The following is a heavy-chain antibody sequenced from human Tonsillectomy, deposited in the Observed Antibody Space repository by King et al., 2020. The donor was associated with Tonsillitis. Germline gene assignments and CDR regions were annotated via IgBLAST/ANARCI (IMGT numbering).Heavy chain of an antibody. CDR1: GGSISSGDYH. D-gene: IGHD3-10*01. V-gene: IGHV4-30-4*01. CDR3: ARGFTLVRGVNNYYYYGIDV. Sequence: VQLQESGPGLVKPSQTLSLTCTVSGGSISSGDYHWSWIRQSPGQGLEWIGYICNSGSTYYNPSLKSRVTISVDTSKNQFSLELSSVTAADTAVYYCARGFTLVRGVNNYYYYGIDVWGQGTTVTVSS. J-gene: IGHJ6*02. CDR2: ICNSGST.